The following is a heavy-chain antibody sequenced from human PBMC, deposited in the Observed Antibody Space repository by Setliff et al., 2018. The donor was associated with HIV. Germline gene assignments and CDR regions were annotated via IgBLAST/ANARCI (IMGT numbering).Heavy chain of an antibody. V-gene: IGHV4-59*08. CDR3: ARHSPNVGVRGDAFDI. Sequence: SETLSLTCAVYGGSFSGYYWSWIRQPPGKGLEWIGYIHYSGATNYNPSLKGRVTISLDTSRTQFSLRLSSVTAADTAVYYCARHSPNVGVRGDAFDIWGQGTVVTVSS. J-gene: IGHJ3*02. CDR1: GGSFSGYY. CDR2: IHYSGAT. D-gene: IGHD2-8*01.